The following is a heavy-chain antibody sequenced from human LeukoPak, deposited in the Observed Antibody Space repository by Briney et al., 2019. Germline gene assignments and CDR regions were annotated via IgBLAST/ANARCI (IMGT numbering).Heavy chain of an antibody. D-gene: IGHD3-22*01. V-gene: IGHV1-18*01. J-gene: IGHJ6*02. CDR3: ARALSPDYYDSSGYYFGYYYYYGMDV. CDR1: GYTFTSYG. Sequence: ASVKVSCKASGYTFTSYGISWVRQAPGQGLEWMGWISAYNGNTNYAQKLQGRVTMTTDTSTSTAYMELRSLRSDDTAVYYCARALSPDYYDSSGYYFGYYYYYGMDVWGQGTTVTVSS. CDR2: ISAYNGNT.